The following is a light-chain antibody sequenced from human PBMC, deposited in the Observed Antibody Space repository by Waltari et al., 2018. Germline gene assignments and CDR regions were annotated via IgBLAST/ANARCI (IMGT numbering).Light chain of an antibody. Sequence: QSALTQPPSASGSPGQSVTISCTGTSSDVGIYNYVSWYQQYPGKAPKVMIYEVNKRPAGVPDRFSGSKFGNTASRTASGLQAEDEAYYYCSSYAGGNKFVFGTGTKVTVL. CDR3: SSYAGGNKFV. J-gene: IGLJ1*01. CDR2: EVN. CDR1: SSDVGIYNY. V-gene: IGLV2-8*01.